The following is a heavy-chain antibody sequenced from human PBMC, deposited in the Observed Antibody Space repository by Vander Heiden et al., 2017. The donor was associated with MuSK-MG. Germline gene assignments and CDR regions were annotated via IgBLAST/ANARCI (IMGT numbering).Heavy chain of an antibody. CDR1: SGSVIGYY. CDR3: AGDSNKEWFFL. J-gene: IGHJ5*02. Sequence: QVQLQESGPGLVEPSETLSLTCTVPSGSVIGYYWSWIRQPPGKGLEWMGNIHYSGITNYNPSLKSRVTISLDTSRNQLSMKMSLVAAADTAVYYGAGDSNKEWFFLWGQGAMVTVYS. D-gene: IGHD4-4*01. CDR2: IHYSGIT. V-gene: IGHV4-59*02.